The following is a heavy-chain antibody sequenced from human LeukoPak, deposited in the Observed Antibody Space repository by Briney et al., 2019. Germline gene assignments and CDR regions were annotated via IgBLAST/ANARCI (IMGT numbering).Heavy chain of an antibody. CDR3: ARGPSITMVRGGQWYYYMDV. CDR2: INPSGGST. CDR1: GYTFTSYY. D-gene: IGHD3-10*01. Sequence: ASVKVSCKASGYTFTSYYMHWVRQAPGQGLEWMGIINPSGGSTSYAQKFQGRVTMTRDTSTNTVYMELSSLRSEDTAVYYCARGPSITMVRGGQWYYYMDVWGKGPRVTISS. J-gene: IGHJ6*03. V-gene: IGHV1-46*01.